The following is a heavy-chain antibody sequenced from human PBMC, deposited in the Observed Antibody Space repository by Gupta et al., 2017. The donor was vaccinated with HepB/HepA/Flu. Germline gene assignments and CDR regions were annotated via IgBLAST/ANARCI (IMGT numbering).Heavy chain of an antibody. CDR1: GSTFSDYP. CDR2: ISYDGNYK. D-gene: IGHD1-26*01. CDR3: AIRQWDHDY. J-gene: IGHJ4*02. V-gene: IGHV3-30*14. Sequence: QIQLLESGGGVVHPGRSLRLSCAVSGSTFSDYPMNGVRQAPGKGLDWVTVISYDGNYKHYADSVKGRFTVSRDNSNITLYLQMNSRRPDDTAIYYCAIRQWDHDYWGQGTLVTGSS.